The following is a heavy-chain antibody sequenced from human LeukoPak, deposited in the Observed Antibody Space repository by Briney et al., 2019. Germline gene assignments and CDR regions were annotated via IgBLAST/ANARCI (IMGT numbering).Heavy chain of an antibody. CDR2: AYYSGST. Sequence: SETLSLTCSVFAGSISNYYGRGIRQPPGKGLEWIGYAYYSGSTTYNPSLESRVTISVDTSKNQFSLKLTAVTAADTVVYYCARNSAVAISRSWFDPWGQGTLVTVSS. CDR1: AGSISNYY. CDR3: ARNSAVAISRSWFDP. D-gene: IGHD6-19*01. J-gene: IGHJ5*02. V-gene: IGHV4-59*08.